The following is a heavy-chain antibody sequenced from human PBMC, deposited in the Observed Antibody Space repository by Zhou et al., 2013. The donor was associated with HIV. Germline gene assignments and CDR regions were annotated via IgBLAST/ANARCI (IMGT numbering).Heavy chain of an antibody. Sequence: QVQLVQSGAEVKTPGASVKISCRASVFSFNTYYMDWVRQAPGQGLEWMGFVNPAGGNTVAQKFQGRLTMTRDTSTTTIYIELSSLRSNDTAVYYCARSKGAFVVDLFDYWGQGTLVTVSS. CDR2: VNPAGGNT. V-gene: IGHV1-46*02. J-gene: IGHJ4*02. CDR1: VFSFNTYY. D-gene: IGHD2-15*01. CDR3: ARSKGAFVVDLFDY.